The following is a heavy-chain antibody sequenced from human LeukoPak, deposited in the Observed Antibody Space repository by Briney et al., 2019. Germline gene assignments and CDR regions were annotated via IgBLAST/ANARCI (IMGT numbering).Heavy chain of an antibody. CDR1: GCTFTSYA. J-gene: IGHJ5*02. V-gene: IGHV1-3*01. Sequence: ASVTVSCKASGCTFTSYAMHWVRQAPGQRLEWMGWINAGNGNTKYSQKFQGRVTITRDTSASTAYMELSSLRSEDTAVYYCARRPIFGPRFDPWGQGTLVTVSS. CDR2: INAGNGNT. CDR3: ARRPIFGPRFDP. D-gene: IGHD3-3*01.